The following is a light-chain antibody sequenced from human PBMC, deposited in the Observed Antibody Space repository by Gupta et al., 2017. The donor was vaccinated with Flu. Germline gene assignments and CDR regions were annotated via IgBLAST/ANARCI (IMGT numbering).Light chain of an antibody. V-gene: IGKV3-20*01. CDR2: GAS. J-gene: IGKJ2*01. CDR1: QSISSNY. Sequence: EIVLTQSPGPLSLSPGERATLSCRASQSISSNYLAWYQQRPGQAPRLLIYGASSRATGIPDRFSGSGSGTDSTLTISRLEPEDFAVYYCQQYTNSPPYTFGQGSKLEIK. CDR3: QQYTNSPPYT.